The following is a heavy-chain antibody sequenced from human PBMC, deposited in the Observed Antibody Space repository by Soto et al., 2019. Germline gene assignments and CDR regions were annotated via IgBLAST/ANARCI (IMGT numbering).Heavy chain of an antibody. D-gene: IGHD3-10*01. Sequence: PSETLSLTCPVSGCSISSGGYYWSWIRQHPGKGLEWIGYIYYSGSTYYNPSLKSRVTISVDTSKNQFSLKLSSVTAADTAVYYCAREKLGSGNEDAFDIWGQGTMVTVSS. J-gene: IGHJ3*02. CDR1: GCSISSGGYY. CDR2: IYYSGST. V-gene: IGHV4-31*03. CDR3: AREKLGSGNEDAFDI.